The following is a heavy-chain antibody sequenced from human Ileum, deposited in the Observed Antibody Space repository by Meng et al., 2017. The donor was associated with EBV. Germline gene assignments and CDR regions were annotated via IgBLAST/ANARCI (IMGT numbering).Heavy chain of an antibody. CDR2: IYYSGST. Sequence: VQVQGLGPRLVKPSAPLSITATVSGGSISSYYWSWIRQPPGKGLEWIGYIYYSGSTNYNPSLKSRVTISVDTSKNQFSLNLSSVTAADTAVYYCARGGWSLDYWGQGTLVTVSS. CDR1: GGSISSYY. J-gene: IGHJ4*02. CDR3: ARGGWSLDY. D-gene: IGHD2-15*01. V-gene: IGHV4-59*08.